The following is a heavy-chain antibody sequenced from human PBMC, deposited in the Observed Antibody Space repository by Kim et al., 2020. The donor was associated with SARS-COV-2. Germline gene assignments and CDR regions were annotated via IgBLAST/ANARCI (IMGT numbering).Heavy chain of an antibody. Sequence: SETLSLTCTVSGGSISSYYWSWIRQPPGKGLEWIGYIYYSGSTNYNPSLKSRVTISVDTSKNQFSLKLSSVTAADTAVYYCARAFRGWFGELWGGHFDYWGQGTLVTVSS. J-gene: IGHJ4*02. CDR2: IYYSGST. CDR3: ARAFRGWFGELWGGHFDY. V-gene: IGHV4-59*13. CDR1: GGSISSYY. D-gene: IGHD3-10*01.